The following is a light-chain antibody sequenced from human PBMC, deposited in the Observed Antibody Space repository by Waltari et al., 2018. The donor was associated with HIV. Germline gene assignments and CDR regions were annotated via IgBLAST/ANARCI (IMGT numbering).Light chain of an antibody. CDR2: QDR. V-gene: IGLV3-1*01. J-gene: IGLJ2*01. CDR3: QAWDSSTVV. Sequence: SYELAQPPSVSVSPGQTASITCPGDKLGNKFAAWYQQKPGQSPVVVMYQDRSRPSGIPERFSGSNSGNTATLTISGTQAMDEADYYCQAWDSSTVVFGGGTKLTVL. CDR1: KLGNKF.